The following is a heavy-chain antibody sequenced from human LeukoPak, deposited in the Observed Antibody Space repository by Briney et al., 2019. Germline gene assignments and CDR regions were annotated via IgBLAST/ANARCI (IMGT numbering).Heavy chain of an antibody. D-gene: IGHD6-13*01. CDR1: GGSFSGYY. CDR2: INHGGST. CDR3: ARGKRGQQLVRNNWFDP. V-gene: IGHV4-34*01. Sequence: SETLSLTCAVYGGSFSGYYWSWIRQPPGKGLEWIGEINHGGSTNYNPSLKSRVTISVDTSKNQFSLKLSSVTAADTAVYYCARGKRGQQLVRNNWFDPWGQGTLVTVSS. J-gene: IGHJ5*02.